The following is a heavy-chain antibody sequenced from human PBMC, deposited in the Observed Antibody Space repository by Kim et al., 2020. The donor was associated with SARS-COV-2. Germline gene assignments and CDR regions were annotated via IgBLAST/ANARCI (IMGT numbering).Heavy chain of an antibody. J-gene: IGHJ6*02. D-gene: IGHD3-10*01. CDR3: ARSPLSMTMVRGMITTTLLDYYDRDA. V-gene: IGHV3-48*02. Sequence: GGSLRLFCTVSGFNFNSYSMNWVRQAPGKGLEWVSYISSSSSTVYYAGSVRGRFTISRDNAKNSLFLQMNSLRDDDTAVYYCARSPLSMTMVRGMITTTLLDYYDRDAGNQGTTVTVS. CDR2: ISSSSSTV. CDR1: GFNFNSYS.